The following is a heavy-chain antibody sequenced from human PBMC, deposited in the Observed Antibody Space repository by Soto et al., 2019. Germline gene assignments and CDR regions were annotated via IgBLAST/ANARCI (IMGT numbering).Heavy chain of an antibody. CDR3: AREYELLGDYYYGMDV. V-gene: IGHV3-7*03. J-gene: IGHJ6*02. CDR1: GFTFSSYW. CDR2: IKQDGSEK. D-gene: IGHD3-10*01. Sequence: GGSLRLSCAASGFTFSSYWMSWVRQAPGKGLEWVANIKQDGSEKYYVGSVKGRFTISRDNAKNSLYLQMNSLRAEDTAVYYCAREYELLGDYYYGMDVWGQGTTVTVSS.